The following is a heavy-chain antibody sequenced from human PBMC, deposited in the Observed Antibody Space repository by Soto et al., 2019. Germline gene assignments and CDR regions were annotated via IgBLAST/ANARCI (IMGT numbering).Heavy chain of an antibody. CDR2: ISYDGSEK. CDR3: VKRTSGEDHY. CDR1: GFTFSDFA. D-gene: IGHD7-27*01. Sequence: QVQLVESGGGVVQPGRSLRLSCAAPGFTFSDFALHWVRQTPGMGLEWLGIISYDGSEKYYTDSVKGRFTISRDNSKNTLYLQMNSLRDEDSAVYYCVKRTSGEDHYWGQGTLVTVSS. V-gene: IGHV3-30*18. J-gene: IGHJ4*02.